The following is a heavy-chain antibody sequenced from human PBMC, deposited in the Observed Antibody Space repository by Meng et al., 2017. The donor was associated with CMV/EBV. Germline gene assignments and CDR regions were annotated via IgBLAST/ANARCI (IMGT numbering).Heavy chain of an antibody. CDR1: GGTFSSYA. CDR2: IIPILGIA. V-gene: IGHV1-69*10. Sequence: SVKVSCKASGGTFSSYAISWVRQAPGQGLEWMGGIIPILGIANYAQKFQGRVTITADKSTSTAYMELSSLRSEDTAVYYCARANYYGSGLDVWGQGTTVTVSS. J-gene: IGHJ6*02. CDR3: ARANYYGSGLDV. D-gene: IGHD3-10*01.